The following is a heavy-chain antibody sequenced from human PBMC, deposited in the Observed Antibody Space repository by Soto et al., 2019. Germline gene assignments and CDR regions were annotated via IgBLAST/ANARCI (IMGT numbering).Heavy chain of an antibody. CDR2: IYYSGST. CDR1: GVSISSSSYY. J-gene: IGHJ4*02. D-gene: IGHD3-9*01. V-gene: IGHV4-39*01. CDR3: ARTYYDILTGLDY. Sequence: PSETLSLTCTVSGVSISSSSYYWGWIRQPPGKGLEWIGSIYYSGSTYYNPSLKSRVTISVDTSKNQFSLKLSSVTAADTAVYYCARTYYDILTGLDYWGQGTLVTVS.